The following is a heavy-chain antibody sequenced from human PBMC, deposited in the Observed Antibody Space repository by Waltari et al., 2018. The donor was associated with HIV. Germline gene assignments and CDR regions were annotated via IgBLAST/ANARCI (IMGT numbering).Heavy chain of an antibody. CDR2: ISWNGGGI. CDR1: GLPFEFYA. J-gene: IGHJ5*02. V-gene: IGHV3-9*01. CDR3: AKDRSGNYYNPWFDP. D-gene: IGHD3-10*01. Sequence: VQLVAPGGGVVQPGRYVNLSCAAPGLPFEFYAIPWLRQVPGKGLEWVSGISWNGGGIGYADSVKGRFTISRDNAKNSLYLQMNSLRAEDTAMYYCAKDRSGNYYNPWFDPWGQGTLVTVSS.